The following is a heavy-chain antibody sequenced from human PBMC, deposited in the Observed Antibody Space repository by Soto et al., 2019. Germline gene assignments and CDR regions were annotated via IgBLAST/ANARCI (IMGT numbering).Heavy chain of an antibody. CDR1: GFTFSSYE. V-gene: IGHV3-48*03. CDR2: ISSSGSTI. CDR3: ARAGYSYGHYYFDY. D-gene: IGHD5-18*01. Sequence: GGSLRLSCAASGFTFSSYEMNWVRQAPGKGLEWVSYISSSGSTIYYADSVKGRFTISRDNAKNSLYLQMNSLRAEDTAVYYCARAGYSYGHYYFDYWGQGTLVTVSS. J-gene: IGHJ4*02.